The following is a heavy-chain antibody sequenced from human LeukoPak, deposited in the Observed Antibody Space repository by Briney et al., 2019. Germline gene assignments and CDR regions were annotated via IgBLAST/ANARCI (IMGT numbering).Heavy chain of an antibody. CDR1: GFTFSSYG. Sequence: PGGSLRLYCAASGFTFSSYGMHWVRQAPGKGLEGVAFLRYDGSNKYYADSVKGRFTISRDNSKNTLYLQMNSLRAEDTAVYYCAKAWPDTYYYDSSGYYYLDYWGQGTLVTVSS. V-gene: IGHV3-30*02. CDR2: LRYDGSNK. D-gene: IGHD3-22*01. J-gene: IGHJ4*02. CDR3: AKAWPDTYYYDSSGYYYLDY.